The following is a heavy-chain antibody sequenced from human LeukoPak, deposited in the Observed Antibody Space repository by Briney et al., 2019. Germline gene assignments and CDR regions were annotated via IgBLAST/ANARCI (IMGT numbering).Heavy chain of an antibody. D-gene: IGHD3-10*01. J-gene: IGHJ3*02. CDR3: ARLLKGGLHAFDI. Sequence: GGSLRLSCAASGFTFSSYWMHWVRQVPGKGLVWVSRINSDGSSTSYADSVKGRFTISRDNAKNTLYLQMNSLRAEDTALYYCARLLKGGLHAFDIWGQGTMVTVSS. CDR1: GFTFSSYW. V-gene: IGHV3-74*01. CDR2: INSDGSST.